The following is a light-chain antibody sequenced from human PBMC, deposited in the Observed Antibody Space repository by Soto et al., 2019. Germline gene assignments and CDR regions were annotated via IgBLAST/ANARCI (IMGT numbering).Light chain of an antibody. CDR2: AAS. J-gene: IGKJ2*01. CDR3: QQSYSSPNT. CDR1: QSISTY. Sequence: DIQMTQSPSSVSASVGDRVTISCRASQSISTYLNWYRQKPGKAPELLIYAASSLQSGVPSRFSGSGSGTDFTLTISNLQPEDFSSYYCQQSYSSPNTFGQGTKLDIK. V-gene: IGKV1-39*01.